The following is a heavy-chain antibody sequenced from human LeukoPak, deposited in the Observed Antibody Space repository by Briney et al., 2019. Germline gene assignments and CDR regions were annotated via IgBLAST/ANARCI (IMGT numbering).Heavy chain of an antibody. Sequence: GGSLRLSCAASGFSFSSYSMNWVRQAPGKGLEWVSSIISSSTYIYYADSVKGRFTISRDNAKNSLYLQMNSLRAEDTAVYYCARDKGNYFDYWGQGTLVTVSS. D-gene: IGHD6-13*01. CDR3: ARDKGNYFDY. J-gene: IGHJ4*02. CDR1: GFSFSSYS. CDR2: IISSSTYI. V-gene: IGHV3-21*01.